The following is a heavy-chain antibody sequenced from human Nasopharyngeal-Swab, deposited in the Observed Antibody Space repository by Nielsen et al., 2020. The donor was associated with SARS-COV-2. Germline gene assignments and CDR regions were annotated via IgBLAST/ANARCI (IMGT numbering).Heavy chain of an antibody. CDR3: TNRNPETGSY. CDR2: IRSKANSYAT. Sequence: GESLKISCAASGFTFSGSAMHWVRQASGKGLEWVGRIRSKANSYATAYAASVKGRFTISGDDSKNTAYLQMNSLKTEDTAVYYCTNRNPETGSYWGQGTLVTVSS. D-gene: IGHD1-14*01. J-gene: IGHJ4*02. V-gene: IGHV3-73*01. CDR1: GFTFSGSA.